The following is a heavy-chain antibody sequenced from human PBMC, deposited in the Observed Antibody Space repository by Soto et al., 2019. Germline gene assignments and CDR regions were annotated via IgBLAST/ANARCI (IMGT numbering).Heavy chain of an antibody. D-gene: IGHD1-1*01. J-gene: IGHJ3*02. CDR2: VSFDGSIQ. V-gene: IGHV3-33*05. Sequence: QVQMVESGGGVVQPGKSLRLSCTSSGFTFSTYGMHWVRQAPGKGLEWVAVVSFDGSIQYYADFVKGRLTISRDNSKNTVYLQMESLRAEDTAVYYCARYNGAPLDGFDIWGQGTVVTVSS. CDR3: ARYNGAPLDGFDI. CDR1: GFTFSTYG.